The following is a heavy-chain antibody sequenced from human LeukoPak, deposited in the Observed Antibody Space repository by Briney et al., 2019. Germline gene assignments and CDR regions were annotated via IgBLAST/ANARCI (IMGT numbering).Heavy chain of an antibody. Sequence: SGGSLRLSCAASGFTFSNYGMNWVRQAPGKGLEWVSALSSSGGSTYYADSVKGRFTISRDNSKNTLYLQMNSLRAEDTAVYYCMKGPLFRGSRNAFDIWGQGTLVTVSS. CDR2: LSSSGGST. J-gene: IGHJ3*02. V-gene: IGHV3-23*01. CDR3: MKGPLFRGSRNAFDI. CDR1: GFTFSNYG. D-gene: IGHD1-14*01.